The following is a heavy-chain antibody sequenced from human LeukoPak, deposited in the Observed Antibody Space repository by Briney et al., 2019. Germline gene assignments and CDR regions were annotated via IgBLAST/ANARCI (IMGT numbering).Heavy chain of an antibody. J-gene: IGHJ3*01. CDR3: ARHLWVPAFDV. Sequence: SETPSLTCTVSGESMSGFYWNWIRQPPGKGLEWIGYMHYTGSTNYNPSLKSRVTISIDTSKNQFSLKLSSVTASDTAVYYCARHLWVPAFDVWGQGTMVTVSS. CDR2: MHYTGST. V-gene: IGHV4-59*08. CDR1: GESMSGFY. D-gene: IGHD1-26*01.